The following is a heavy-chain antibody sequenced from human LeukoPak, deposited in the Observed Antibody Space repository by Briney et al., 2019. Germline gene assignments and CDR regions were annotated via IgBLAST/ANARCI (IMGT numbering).Heavy chain of an antibody. CDR3: ARVTSSSLRFDY. D-gene: IGHD6-6*01. Sequence: SETLSLTCTVSGGSISGYSWSWIRQAPGKGLEWIGYIFYSGSTNYNPSLQSRVTISLDTSKNQFSLKLSSVTAADTAVYYCARVTSSSLRFDYWGQGTLVTVSS. CDR1: GGSISGYS. V-gene: IGHV4-59*01. CDR2: IFYSGST. J-gene: IGHJ4*02.